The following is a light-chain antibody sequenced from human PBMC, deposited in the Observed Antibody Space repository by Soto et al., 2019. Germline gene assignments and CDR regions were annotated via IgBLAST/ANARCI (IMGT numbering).Light chain of an antibody. V-gene: IGKV3-15*01. J-gene: IGKJ5*01. CDR2: GAS. CDR3: QQYNNWPPSIT. CDR1: QSVSSN. Sequence: PGERATLSCRASQSVSSNLAWYQQKPGQAPRLLIYGASTRATGIPARFSGSGSGTEFTLTISSLQSEDFAVYYCQQYNNWPPSITFGQGTRLEIK.